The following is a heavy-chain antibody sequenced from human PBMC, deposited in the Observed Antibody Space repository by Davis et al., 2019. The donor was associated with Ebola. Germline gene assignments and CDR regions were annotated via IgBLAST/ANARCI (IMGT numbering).Heavy chain of an antibody. J-gene: IGHJ4*02. CDR2: ISESGSSV. CDR1: GVTFSTYR. V-gene: IGHV3-21*01. D-gene: IGHD1-26*01. CDR3: AKDQSGSYHVFDL. Sequence: GESLKIPCAASGVTFSTYRMNCVRQAPGRGLEWVSSISESGSSVYYADSAKGRFTISRDNAKNSLYLQMDSLRAEDTAVYYCAKDQSGSYHVFDLWGPGALVTVAS.